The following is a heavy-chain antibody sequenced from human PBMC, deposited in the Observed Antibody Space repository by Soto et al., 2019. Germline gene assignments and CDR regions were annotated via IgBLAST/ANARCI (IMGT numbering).Heavy chain of an antibody. J-gene: IGHJ6*02. CDR1: GCTFSSYW. D-gene: IGHD6-13*01. Sequence: GGSLRLSGAASGCTFSSYWMYWVRQAPGKGLVWVSRINSGGSSTSYADSVKGRFTISRDNAKNTLYLQMNSLRAEDTAVYYCARGYIVAAGTFYYYYGMDVWGQGTTVTVSS. V-gene: IGHV3-74*01. CDR3: ARGYIVAAGTFYYYYGMDV. CDR2: INSGGSST.